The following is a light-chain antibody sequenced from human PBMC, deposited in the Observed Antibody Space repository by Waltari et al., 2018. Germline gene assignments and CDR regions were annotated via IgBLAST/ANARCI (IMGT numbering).Light chain of an antibody. CDR2: GTS. CDR1: QSLRRTT. J-gene: IGKJ1*01. V-gene: IGKV3D-15*01. CDR3: QQYDYWPWT. Sequence: VLTQSAATLSVSPGDSALASCRASQSLRRTTFAWFQQKPGQPPRLLIYGTSTRAAGIPARFSGSVSGTDFSLTISNLQPEDFATYYCQQYDYWPWTFGQGTRVE.